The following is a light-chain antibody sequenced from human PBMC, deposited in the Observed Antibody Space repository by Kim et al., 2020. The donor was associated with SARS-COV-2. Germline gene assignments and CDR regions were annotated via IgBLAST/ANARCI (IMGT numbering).Light chain of an antibody. CDR1: RSDVGTYYF. J-gene: IGLJ2*01. CDR2: CCT. V-gene: IGLV2-11*03. Sequence: QSVTISCSGSRSDVGTYYFVSWYPQYPGKAPQPIIYCCTKPPSGVPDRFSGSKAGNPAFLTIPCPQAEDGAGYYCFPLAVRYTVLFGGGTQLTVL. CDR3: FPLAVRYTVL.